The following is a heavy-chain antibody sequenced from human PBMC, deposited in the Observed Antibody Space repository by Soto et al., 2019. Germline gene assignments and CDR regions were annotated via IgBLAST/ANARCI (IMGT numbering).Heavy chain of an antibody. CDR3: ARDYRGYSGYGLDY. Sequence: ETLSLTCAVSGDSISSSNWWSWVRQPPGKGLEWIGEIYHSGSTNYNPSLKSRVTISVDKSKNQFSLKLSSVTAADTAVYYCARDYRGYSGYGLDYWGLGTLVTVSS. J-gene: IGHJ4*02. D-gene: IGHD5-12*01. CDR2: IYHSGST. V-gene: IGHV4-4*02. CDR1: GDSISSSNW.